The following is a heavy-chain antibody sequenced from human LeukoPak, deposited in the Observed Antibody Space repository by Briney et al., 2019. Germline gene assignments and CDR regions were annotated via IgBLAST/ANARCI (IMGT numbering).Heavy chain of an antibody. Sequence: PSETLSLTCTVSGSSISSGGYYWSWIRQPPGKGLEWIGYIYHSGSTYYNPSLKSRATISVDRSKNQFSLKLSSVTAADTAVYYCARDSEGAFDIWGQGTMVTVSS. CDR2: IYHSGST. CDR3: ARDSEGAFDI. J-gene: IGHJ3*02. V-gene: IGHV4-30-2*01. CDR1: GSSISSGGYY.